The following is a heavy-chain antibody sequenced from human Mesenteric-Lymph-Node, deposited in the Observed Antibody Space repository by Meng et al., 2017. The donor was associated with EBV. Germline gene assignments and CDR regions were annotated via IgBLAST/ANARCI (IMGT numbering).Heavy chain of an antibody. Sequence: QVQLVQSGAEVKKPGASVKVSCKASGYRFNTYGISWVRQAPGQRLEWMGWISADNGNTIFAQKFQGRVTMTADSSTSTAYMEVTSLTSDDTAVYYCASGNSGINFDYWGQGTLVTVSS. CDR1: GYRFNTYG. D-gene: IGHD4-23*01. J-gene: IGHJ4*02. CDR2: ISADNGNT. CDR3: ASGNSGINFDY. V-gene: IGHV1-18*01.